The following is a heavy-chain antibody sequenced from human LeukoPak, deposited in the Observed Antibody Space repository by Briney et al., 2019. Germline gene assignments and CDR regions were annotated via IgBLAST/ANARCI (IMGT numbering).Heavy chain of an antibody. Sequence: GGSLRLSCVASGFILRNYAMHWVRQGPGKGVEWLALVSYDGSNDCYTESVKGGFTISRDNSKNTLYLQMNSLRDGDTAVYYCVRARVTSTLNSPHYYVMDVWGEGTTVTVSS. V-gene: IGHV3-30*03. CDR1: GFILRNYA. CDR3: VRARVTSTLNSPHYYVMDV. CDR2: VSYDGSND. J-gene: IGHJ6*04. D-gene: IGHD4-23*01.